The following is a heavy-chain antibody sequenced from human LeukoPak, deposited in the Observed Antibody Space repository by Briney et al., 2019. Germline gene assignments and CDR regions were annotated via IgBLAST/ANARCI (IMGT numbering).Heavy chain of an antibody. V-gene: IGHV4-59*01. Sequence: PSETLSLTCTVSGGSISGYYWSWIRQPPGKGLEWIGYIYHTGGTSNYSPSLKSRVTISVDTSKNHLSLKMSSVTAADTAVYYCARQMSGSSGLDYWGQGTLVTVSS. CDR2: IYHTGGTS. J-gene: IGHJ4*02. CDR3: ARQMSGSSGLDY. CDR1: GGSISGYY. D-gene: IGHD6-19*01.